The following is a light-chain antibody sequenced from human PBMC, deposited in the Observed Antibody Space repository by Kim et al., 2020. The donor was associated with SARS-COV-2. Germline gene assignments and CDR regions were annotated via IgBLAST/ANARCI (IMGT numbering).Light chain of an antibody. CDR1: SSNIGSNY. Sequence: QRVTLSFSGSSSNIGSNYVYWYQQPPGTAPKLLIYRNNQRPSGVPDRFSVSKSVTSASLAISGLRSEDEADYYCAAWDDSLSGVVFGGGTQLTVL. J-gene: IGLJ2*01. CDR3: AAWDDSLSGVV. CDR2: RNN. V-gene: IGLV1-47*01.